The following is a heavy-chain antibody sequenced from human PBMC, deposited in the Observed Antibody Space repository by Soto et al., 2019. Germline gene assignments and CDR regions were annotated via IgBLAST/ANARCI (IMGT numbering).Heavy chain of an antibody. V-gene: IGHV3-48*04. CDR2: ISSSSSSTI. Sequence: GGSLRLSCAASGFTFSSYSMNWVRQAPGKGLEWVSYISSSSSSTIYYADSVKGRFTISRDNAKNSLYLQMNSLRAEDTAVYYCAKALAATLAFDIWGQGTMVTVSS. CDR3: AKALAATLAFDI. J-gene: IGHJ3*02. CDR1: GFTFSSYS. D-gene: IGHD2-15*01.